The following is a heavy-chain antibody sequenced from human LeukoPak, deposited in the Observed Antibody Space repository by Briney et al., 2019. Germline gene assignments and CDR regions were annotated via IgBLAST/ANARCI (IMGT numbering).Heavy chain of an antibody. Sequence: GGSLRLSCATSGFTFSTYWIHWVRQAPGKGLVWVSHINSDGSTATYADSVKGRLTISRDNAKNTVYLQMNSLRAEDTAVYYCARGGVGCFDYWGQGALVTVSS. J-gene: IGHJ4*02. CDR2: INSDGSTA. V-gene: IGHV3-74*01. CDR3: ARGGVGCFDY. CDR1: GFTFSTYW. D-gene: IGHD6-19*01.